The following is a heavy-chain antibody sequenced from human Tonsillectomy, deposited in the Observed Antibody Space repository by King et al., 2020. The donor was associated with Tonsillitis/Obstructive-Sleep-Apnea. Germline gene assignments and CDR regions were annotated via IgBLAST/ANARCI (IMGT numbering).Heavy chain of an antibody. J-gene: IGHJ3*02. D-gene: IGHD2-21*02. CDR1: GGSISSYY. CDR2: IYYSGST. Sequence: QLQESGPGLVKPSETLSLTCTVSGGSISSYYWSWIRQPPGKGLEWIGYIYYSGSTNYNPSLKSRVTISVDTSKNQFSLKLSSVTAADTAVYYCAIGVCGGACPDAFDIWGQGTMVTVSS. CDR3: AIGVCGGACPDAFDI. V-gene: IGHV4-59*08.